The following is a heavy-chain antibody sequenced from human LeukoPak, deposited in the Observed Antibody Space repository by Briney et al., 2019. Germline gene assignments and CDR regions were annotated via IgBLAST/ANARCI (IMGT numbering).Heavy chain of an antibody. V-gene: IGHV1-69*13. J-gene: IGHJ3*02. D-gene: IGHD2-2*02. Sequence: GASVKVSCKASGGTFSSYAISWVRQAPGQGLEWMGGIIPIFGTANYAQKFQGRVTITADDSTSTAYMELSSLRSEDTAVYYCASPRYCSSTSCYRYAFDIWGQGTMVTVSS. CDR3: ASPRYCSSTSCYRYAFDI. CDR2: IIPIFGTA. CDR1: GGTFSSYA.